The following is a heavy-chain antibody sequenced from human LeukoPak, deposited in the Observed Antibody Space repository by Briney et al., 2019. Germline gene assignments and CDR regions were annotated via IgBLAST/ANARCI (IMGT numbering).Heavy chain of an antibody. CDR1: GYTFTSYD. D-gene: IGHD1/OR15-1a*01. J-gene: IGHJ4*02. CDR3: ARGEGIMPEEHIDY. V-gene: IGHV1-8*01. CDR2: MNPNSGNT. Sequence: ASLKVSCKASGYTFTSYDINWVRQATGQGLECMGWMNPNSGNTGYAQKIQGRVTMTRNTSISTAYMELSSLRSEDTAVYYCARGEGIMPEEHIDYWGQGTLVTVSS.